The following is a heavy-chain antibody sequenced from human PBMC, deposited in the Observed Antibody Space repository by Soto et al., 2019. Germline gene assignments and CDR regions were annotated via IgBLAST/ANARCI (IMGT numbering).Heavy chain of an antibody. CDR2: IYYSGST. J-gene: IGHJ6*02. CDR3: ARTSCSGGSCALLGYYYYYGMDV. D-gene: IGHD2-15*01. CDR1: GGSISSGGYY. Sequence: QVQLQESGPGLVKPSQTLSLTCTVSGGSISSGGYYWSWIRQHPGKGLEWIGYIYYSGSTYYNPSLKSRVTISVDTSKNQFSLKLSSVTAADTAVYYCARTSCSGGSCALLGYYYYYGMDVWGQGTTVTVSS. V-gene: IGHV4-31*03.